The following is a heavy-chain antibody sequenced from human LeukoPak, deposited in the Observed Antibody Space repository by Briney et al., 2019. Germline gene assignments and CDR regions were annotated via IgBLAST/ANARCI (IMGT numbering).Heavy chain of an antibody. V-gene: IGHV4-34*01. J-gene: IGHJ6*02. D-gene: IGHD3-10*01. Sequence: PSETLSLTCAVYGGSFSGYYWSWIRRPPGKGLEWIGEINHSGSTNYNPSLMSRVTISVDTSKNQFSLKLGSVTAADTAVYYCARSPNYGSAKLLFKRLVTMDVWGQGTTVTVSS. CDR1: GGSFSGYY. CDR2: INHSGST. CDR3: ARSPNYGSAKLLFKRLVTMDV.